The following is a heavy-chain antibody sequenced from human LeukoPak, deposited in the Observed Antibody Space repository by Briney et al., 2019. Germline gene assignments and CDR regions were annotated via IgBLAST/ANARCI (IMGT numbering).Heavy chain of an antibody. D-gene: IGHD5-18*01. CDR3: ARGIGYSYGSFDY. J-gene: IGHJ4*02. CDR2: IIPILGIA. V-gene: IGHV1-69*04. Sequence: SVKVSCRASGGXFSSYAISWVRQAPGQGLEWMGRIIPILGIANYAQKFQGRVTITADKSTSTAYMELSSLRSEDTAVYYCARGIGYSYGSFDYWGQGTLVTVSS. CDR1: GGXFSSYA.